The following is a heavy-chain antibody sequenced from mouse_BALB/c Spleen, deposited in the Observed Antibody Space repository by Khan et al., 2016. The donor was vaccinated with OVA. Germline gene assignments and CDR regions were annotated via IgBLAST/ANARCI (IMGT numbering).Heavy chain of an antibody. Sequence: EVQLQESGAELVKSGASVKLSCTASGFNIKDTYLHWVKQRPEQGLEWIGRIAPANGNSQYDPKFKGKATLTSDTSSNTSYLQLNSLTSEDTAVYYCARPSYDPRDFEVWGAGTTVTVSS. V-gene: IGHV14-3*02. CDR1: GFNIKDTY. J-gene: IGHJ1*01. CDR3: ARPSYDPRDFEV. CDR2: IAPANGNS. D-gene: IGHD2-3*01.